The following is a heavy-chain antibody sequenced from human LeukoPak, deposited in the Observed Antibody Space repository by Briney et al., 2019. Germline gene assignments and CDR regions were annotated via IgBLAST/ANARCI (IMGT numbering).Heavy chain of an antibody. D-gene: IGHD3-9*01. J-gene: IGHJ4*02. CDR1: GGSISSSSYY. CDR3: ARGKLRYFDWLLPPFDY. CDR2: IYYSGST. V-gene: IGHV4-39*01. Sequence: SETLSLTCTVSGGSISSSSYYWGWIRQPPGKGLEWIGSIYYSGSTYYNPSLRSRVTISVDTSKNQFSLKLSSVTAADTAVYYCARGKLRYFDWLLPPFDYWGQGTLVTVSS.